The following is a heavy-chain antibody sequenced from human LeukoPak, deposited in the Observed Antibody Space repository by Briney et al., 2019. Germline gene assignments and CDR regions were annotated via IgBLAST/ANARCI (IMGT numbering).Heavy chain of an antibody. CDR2: INPNSGGT. J-gene: IGHJ6*03. V-gene: IGHV1-2*02. Sequence: ASVKVSCKASGYTFTSYGITWVRQAPGQGLEWMGWINPNSGGTNYAQKFQGRVTMTRDTSISTAYMELSRLRSDDTAVYYCARALGGWFPTFYYYYYMDVWGKGTTVTISS. D-gene: IGHD1-26*01. CDR3: ARALGGWFPTFYYYYYMDV. CDR1: GYTFTSYG.